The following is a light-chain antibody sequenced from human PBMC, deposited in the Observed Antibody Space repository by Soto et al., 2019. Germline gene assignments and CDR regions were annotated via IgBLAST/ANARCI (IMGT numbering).Light chain of an antibody. J-gene: IGLJ3*02. CDR1: SSNIGSNY. CDR3: EAWDGGLGGWV. Sequence: QSVLTQPPSASGTPGQRVTISCSGSSSNIGSNYVYWYQQLPGTAPKLLIYRNNQRPSGVPDRFSGSKSRTSASLAISGLRSEDEADYCCEAWDGGLGGWVFGGGTKLTVL. V-gene: IGLV1-47*01. CDR2: RNN.